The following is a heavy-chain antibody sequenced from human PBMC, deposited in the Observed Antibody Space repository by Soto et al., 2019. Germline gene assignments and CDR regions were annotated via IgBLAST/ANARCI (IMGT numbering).Heavy chain of an antibody. CDR2: IIPIFGTA. CDR3: ARDSSGDFWRGYSAGYYYYGMDV. D-gene: IGHD3-3*01. CDR1: GGTFSSYA. V-gene: IGHV1-69*01. Sequence: QVQLVQSGAEVKKPGSSVKVSCKASGGTFSSYAISWVRQAPGQGLEWMGGIIPIFGTANYAQKFQGRVTITADESTSTAYMELSSLRSEDTAVYYCARDSSGDFWRGYSAGYYYYGMDVWGQGTTVTVSS. J-gene: IGHJ6*02.